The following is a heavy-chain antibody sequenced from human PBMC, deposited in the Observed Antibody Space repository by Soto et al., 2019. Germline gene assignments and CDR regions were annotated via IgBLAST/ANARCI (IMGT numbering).Heavy chain of an antibody. CDR3: VGGYYLGY. D-gene: IGHD3-22*01. CDR1: GGTFSSYA. V-gene: IGHV1-69*13. CDR2: IIPIFGTA. J-gene: IGHJ4*02. Sequence: KNTWASVKVSCKASGGTFSSYAISWVRQAPGQGLEWMGGIIPIFGTANYAQKFQGRVTINADEYTSTAYMELSSLRSVDTAVYYCVGGYYLGYWGQGTLVT.